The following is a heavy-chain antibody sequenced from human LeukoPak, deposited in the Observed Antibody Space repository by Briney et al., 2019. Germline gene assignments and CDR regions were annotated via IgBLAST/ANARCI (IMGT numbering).Heavy chain of an antibody. CDR1: GNSFGDYY. CDR2: IYNSGST. D-gene: IGHD2-21*02. J-gene: IGHJ4*02. V-gene: IGHV4-4*07. Sequence: SETLSLTCTVSGNSFGDYYWSWIRQPAGKGLEWIGRIYNSGSTSYNPSLKSRVTMSVDTSKNQFSLKLSSVTAADTAVYYCARGWGPAYCGGDCHRHFDYWGQGTLVTVSS. CDR3: ARGWGPAYCGGDCHRHFDY.